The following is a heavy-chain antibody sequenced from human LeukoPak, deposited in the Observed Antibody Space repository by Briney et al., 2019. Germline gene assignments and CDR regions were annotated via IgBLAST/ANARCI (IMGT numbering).Heavy chain of an antibody. Sequence: GGSLRLSCAVSDFLFSSYWMHWVRQAPGKGLVWVSRINTDGSATTYADSVKGRFTISSDNAKNTLYLQMKSLRAEDTAVYYCARAQYGWFDPWGQGTLVTVSS. V-gene: IGHV3-74*03. J-gene: IGHJ5*02. CDR2: INTDGSAT. CDR3: ARAQYGWFDP. D-gene: IGHD3-10*01. CDR1: DFLFSSYW.